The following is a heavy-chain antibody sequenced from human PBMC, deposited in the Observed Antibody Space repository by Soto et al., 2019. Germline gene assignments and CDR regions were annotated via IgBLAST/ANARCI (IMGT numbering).Heavy chain of an antibody. V-gene: IGHV1-8*01. Sequence: XSVKVSCKASGFTFITYDLSWGRQAAGQGLEWMGWMNPNNGNAGFAQKFRGRINMTRNTSISTAYLELSSLRSDDSAVYFCARRKERSGPYYLDLWGQGTQVTVSS. CDR1: GFTFITYD. CDR3: ARRKERSGPYYLDL. CDR2: MNPNNGNA. D-gene: IGHD6-25*01. J-gene: IGHJ4*02.